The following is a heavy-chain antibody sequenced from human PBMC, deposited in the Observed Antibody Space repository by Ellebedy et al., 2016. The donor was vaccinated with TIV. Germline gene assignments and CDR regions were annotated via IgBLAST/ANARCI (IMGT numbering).Heavy chain of an antibody. J-gene: IGHJ6*03. CDR1: GFTFDDYT. CDR3: VRFPRGAPFADYLYYMDV. CDR2: ITLDGGST. D-gene: IGHD3-16*01. V-gene: IGHV3-43*01. Sequence: PGGSLRLSCAASGFTFDDYTMHWVRQAPGKGLEWVSLITLDGGSTYYADSVKGRFAISRDNAKTSIYLQMNSLRVEDTAVYYCVRFPRGAPFADYLYYMDVWGEGTTVIVSS.